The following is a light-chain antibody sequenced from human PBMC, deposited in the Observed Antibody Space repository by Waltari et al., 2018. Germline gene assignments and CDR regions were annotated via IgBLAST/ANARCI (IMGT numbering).Light chain of an antibody. J-gene: IGKJ4*01. Sequence: EIVLTQSPATLYLSPGERDTLSCRASQSVSSYLAWYQQKPGQAPRLLIYDASNRATGIPARFSGSGPGTDFTLTISSLEPEDFAVYYCQQRSNWLLTFGGGTKVEIK. CDR2: DAS. V-gene: IGKV3D-11*02. CDR1: QSVSSY. CDR3: QQRSNWLLT.